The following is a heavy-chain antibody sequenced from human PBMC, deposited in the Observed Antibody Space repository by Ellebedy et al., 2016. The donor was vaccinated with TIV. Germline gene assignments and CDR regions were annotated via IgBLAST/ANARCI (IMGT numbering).Heavy chain of an antibody. CDR1: GFTFSSYW. CDR3: ARGGSTSCYS. J-gene: IGHJ4*02. V-gene: IGHV3-74*01. D-gene: IGHD2-2*02. Sequence: PGGSLRLSCAASGFTFSSYWMHWVRQAPGKGLVWVSRVNSDGSSTSYGDSVKGRFTISRDNARSTLYLQMNSLRAEDTAVYYCARGGSTSCYSWGQGTLVTVSS. CDR2: VNSDGSST.